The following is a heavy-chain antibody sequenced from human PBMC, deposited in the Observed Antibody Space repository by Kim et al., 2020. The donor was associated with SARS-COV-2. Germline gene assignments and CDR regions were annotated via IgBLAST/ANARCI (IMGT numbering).Heavy chain of an antibody. CDR3: ARDIRGTWFDP. Sequence: EKDYRDSEKGRITISRDNAKNLMYLQMSGLRAEDTAVYYCARDIRGTWFDPWGQGTLVTVSS. V-gene: IGHV3-7*01. J-gene: IGHJ5*02. D-gene: IGHD3-16*01. CDR2: EK.